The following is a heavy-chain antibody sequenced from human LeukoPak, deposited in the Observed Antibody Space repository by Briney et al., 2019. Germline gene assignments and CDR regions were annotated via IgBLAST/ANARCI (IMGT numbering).Heavy chain of an antibody. V-gene: IGHV3-23*01. CDR1: GFTFSSNA. J-gene: IGHJ4*02. D-gene: IGHD2-2*01. Sequence: GGSLRLSCAASGFTFSSNAMSWVRQAPGKGLEWVSAISDSGGNTYYADSAKGRFTISRDNSKNTLYLQMNSLRAEDTAIYYCAELLGFCSTTGCYEYWGQGTLVTVSS. CDR3: AELLGFCSTTGCYEY. CDR2: ISDSGGNT.